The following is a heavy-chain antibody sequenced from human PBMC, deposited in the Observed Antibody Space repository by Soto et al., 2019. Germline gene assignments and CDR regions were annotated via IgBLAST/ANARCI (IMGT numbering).Heavy chain of an antibody. CDR2: ISPYNYKT. D-gene: IGHD1-1*01. CDR1: GYSFTSFG. Sequence: ASVKVSCKSSGYSFTSFGLSWVRQAPGQGLEWMGWISPYNYKTNFAQKFQGRVTLTTDTSTSTASMELTSLRSDDTAVYYCARDDLRGTEYFDYWGQGTLVTVSS. J-gene: IGHJ4*02. V-gene: IGHV1-18*01. CDR3: ARDDLRGTEYFDY.